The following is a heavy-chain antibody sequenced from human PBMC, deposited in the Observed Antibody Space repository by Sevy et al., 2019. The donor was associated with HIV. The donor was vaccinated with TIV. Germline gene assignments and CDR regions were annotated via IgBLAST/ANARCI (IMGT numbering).Heavy chain of an antibody. D-gene: IGHD1-20*01. Sequence: GGCLRLSCAASGFTFRSYSMNWVRQAPGRGLEWVSSITSSSCFILYADSVKGRFTISRDNAKNSRFLQMNSLRAEDTAVYYCARPTSGLSEYEPLDNARFYGMDVWGQGTTVTVSS. J-gene: IGHJ6*02. CDR2: ITSSSCFI. CDR1: GFTFRSYS. CDR3: ARPTSGLSEYEPLDNARFYGMDV. V-gene: IGHV3-21*01.